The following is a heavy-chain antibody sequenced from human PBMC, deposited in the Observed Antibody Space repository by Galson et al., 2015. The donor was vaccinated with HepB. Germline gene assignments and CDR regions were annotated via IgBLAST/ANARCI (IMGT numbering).Heavy chain of an antibody. D-gene: IGHD4-17*01. CDR2: ISASTIYT. J-gene: IGHJ4*02. Sequence: MSWIRQAPGKGLEWLSYISASTIYTNYADSVKGRFTVSRDNAKNSLNLQMNSLRAEDTAVYYCARVADADYGDHTHFDSWGQGTLVTVSS. CDR3: ARVADADYGDHTHFDS. V-gene: IGHV3-11*05.